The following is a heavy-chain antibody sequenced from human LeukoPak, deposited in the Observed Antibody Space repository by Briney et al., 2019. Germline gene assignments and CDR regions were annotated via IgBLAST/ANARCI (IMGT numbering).Heavy chain of an antibody. V-gene: IGHV4-4*07. CDR2: IYTSGST. D-gene: IGHD3-3*01. CDR3: ARLPGDFWSAYYADS. Sequence: SETLSLTCTVSGGSISSYYWSWIRQPAGKGLEWIGRIYTSGSTNYNPSLKSRVTMSVDTSKNQFSLKLISMTAADTAVYYCARLPGDFWSAYYADSWGQGTLVTVSS. J-gene: IGHJ4*02. CDR1: GGSISSYY.